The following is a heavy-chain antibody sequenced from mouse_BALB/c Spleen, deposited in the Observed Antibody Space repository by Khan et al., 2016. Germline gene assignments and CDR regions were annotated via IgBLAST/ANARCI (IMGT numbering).Heavy chain of an antibody. V-gene: IGHV3-2*02. CDR2: ITYSGST. J-gene: IGHJ4*01. CDR3: ANRDY. CDR1: GYSITSDYA. Sequence: EVELVASGPGLVKPSQSLSLTCTVTGYSITSDYAWNWIRQFPGNKLEWMGYITYSGSTTYNPSLTSRISITRDTSKTQFFLQLSSVTTADTATYSCANRDYWGQGASVTVAA.